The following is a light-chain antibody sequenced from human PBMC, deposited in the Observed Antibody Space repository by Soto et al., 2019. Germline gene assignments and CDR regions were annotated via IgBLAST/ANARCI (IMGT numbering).Light chain of an antibody. CDR3: GTWDSSLSAYV. J-gene: IGLJ1*01. CDR1: SSNIGNNY. CDR2: ENN. V-gene: IGLV1-51*02. Sequence: QCVLTQPPSVSAVPGQKGSISCSGSSSNIGNNYVSWYQQLPGTAPKLLIYENNYRPSGIPDRFSGSKSGTSATLGITGLQTGDEADYYCGTWDSSLSAYVFGTGTKVTVL.